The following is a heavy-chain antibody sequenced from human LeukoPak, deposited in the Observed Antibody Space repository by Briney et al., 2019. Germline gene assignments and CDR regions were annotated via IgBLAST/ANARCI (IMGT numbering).Heavy chain of an antibody. V-gene: IGHV3-20*04. CDR1: GFTFDDYG. D-gene: IGHD3-22*01. J-gene: IGHJ4*02. CDR3: ARGPYDSSGYYCPLDY. Sequence: GGSLRLSCAASGFTFDDYGMSWVRQAPGKGLEWVSGINWSGGSTGYADSVKGRFTISRDNAKNSLYLQMNSLRAEDTALHYCARGPYDSSGYYCPLDYWGQGTLVTVSS. CDR2: INWSGGST.